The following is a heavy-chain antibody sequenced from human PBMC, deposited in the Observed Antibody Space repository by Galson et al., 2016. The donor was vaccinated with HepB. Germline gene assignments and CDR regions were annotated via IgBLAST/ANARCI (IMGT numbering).Heavy chain of an antibody. D-gene: IGHD3-10*01. CDR2: TFYSGRT. CDR3: ARQRRFGTWDEIDY. CDR1: GGSVSSTTYY. V-gene: IGHV4-39*01. Sequence: SETLSLTCTVSGGSVSSTTYYWGWIRQPPGKGLEWIGNTFYSGRTYYNPSLKSRLTISVDPSKNQFSLRLRSVTAEDTAVYYCARQRRFGTWDEIDYWGQGTVVTVSS. J-gene: IGHJ4*02.